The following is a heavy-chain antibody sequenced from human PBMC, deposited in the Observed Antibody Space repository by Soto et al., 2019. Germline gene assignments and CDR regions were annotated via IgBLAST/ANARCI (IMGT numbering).Heavy chain of an antibody. D-gene: IGHD2-2*01. CDR2: ISGSGGST. Sequence: GGSLRLSCAASGFTFSSYAMSWVRQASGKGMEWVSAISGSGGSTYYADPVKGRFTISRDNPKNTLYLQMNSLRAEDTAVYYCAIPPFNIVVVPAATLPYFDFWGQGTLVTVSS. CDR1: GFTFSSYA. V-gene: IGHV3-23*01. CDR3: AIPPFNIVVVPAATLPYFDF. J-gene: IGHJ4*02.